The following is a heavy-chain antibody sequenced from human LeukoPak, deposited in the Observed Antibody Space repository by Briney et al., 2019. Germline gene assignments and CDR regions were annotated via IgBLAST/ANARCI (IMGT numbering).Heavy chain of an antibody. CDR2: ISYDGSNK. J-gene: IGHJ4*02. CDR1: GFTFSSYA. CDR3: ARASSRYCSSTSCYGCDY. D-gene: IGHD2-2*01. V-gene: IGHV3-30*04. Sequence: GGSLRLSCAASGFTFSSYAMHWVRQAPGKGLEWVAVISYDGSNKYYADSVKGRFTISRDNSKNTLYLQMSSLRAEDTAVYYCARASSRYCSSTSCYGCDYWGQGTLVTVSS.